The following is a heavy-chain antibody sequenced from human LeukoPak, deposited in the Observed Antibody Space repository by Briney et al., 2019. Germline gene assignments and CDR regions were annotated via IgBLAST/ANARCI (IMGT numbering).Heavy chain of an antibody. J-gene: IGHJ4*02. CDR3: ARDSYYYDSSGYLV. Sequence: ASMKVSCKASGGTFSSYAISWVRQAPGQGLEWMGRIIPFLGIANYAQKFQGRVTITADKSTSTAYMELSSLRSEDTAVYYCARDSYYYDSSGYLVWGQGTLVTVSS. CDR2: IIPFLGIA. CDR1: GGTFSSYA. V-gene: IGHV1-69*04. D-gene: IGHD3-22*01.